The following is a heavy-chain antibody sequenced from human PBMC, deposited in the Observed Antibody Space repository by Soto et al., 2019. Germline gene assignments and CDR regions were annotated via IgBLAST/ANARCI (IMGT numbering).Heavy chain of an antibody. CDR1: GFTFSSYE. V-gene: IGHV3-48*03. Sequence: LRLSCAASGFTFSSYEMNWVRQAPGKGLEWVSYISSSGSTIYYADSVKGRFTISRDNAKNSLYLQMNSLRAEDTAVYYCARMVPTAVAGTLDYWGQGTLVTVSS. CDR2: ISSSGSTI. CDR3: ARMVPTAVAGTLDY. J-gene: IGHJ4*02. D-gene: IGHD6-19*01.